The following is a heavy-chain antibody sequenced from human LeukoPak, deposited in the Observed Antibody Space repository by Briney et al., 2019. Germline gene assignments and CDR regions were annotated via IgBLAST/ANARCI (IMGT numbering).Heavy chain of an antibody. Sequence: ASVKVSCKASGGTFSSYAISWVRQAPGQGLEWMGWISAYNGNTNYAQKLQGRVTMTTDTSTSTAYMELRSLRSDDTAAYYCARDLAMVRGLFDYWGQGTLVTVSS. CDR2: ISAYNGNT. D-gene: IGHD3-10*01. CDR1: GGTFSSYA. J-gene: IGHJ4*02. V-gene: IGHV1-18*01. CDR3: ARDLAMVRGLFDY.